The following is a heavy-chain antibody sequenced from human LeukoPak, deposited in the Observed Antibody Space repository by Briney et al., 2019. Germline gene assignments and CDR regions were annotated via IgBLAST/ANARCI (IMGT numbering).Heavy chain of an antibody. CDR1: GGTFSSYA. CDR3: ARGPSYYDFWGGYSNWFDP. CDR2: IIPIFGTA. Sequence: SVKVSCKASGGTFSSYAISWVRQAPGQGLEWMGGIIPIFGTANYAQKFQGRVTITADESTSTAYMELSSLRSEDTAVYYCARGPSYYDFWGGYSNWFDPWGQGTLVTVSS. V-gene: IGHV1-69*01. D-gene: IGHD3-3*01. J-gene: IGHJ5*02.